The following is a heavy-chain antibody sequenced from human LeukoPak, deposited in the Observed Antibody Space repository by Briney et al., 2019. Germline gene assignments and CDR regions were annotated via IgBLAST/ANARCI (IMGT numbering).Heavy chain of an antibody. CDR3: ARDIAFDGTRPPDY. CDR1: GFTFSSYA. J-gene: IGHJ4*02. D-gene: IGHD3-3*02. V-gene: IGHV3-30*04. Sequence: GGSLRLSCAASGFTFSSYAMHWVRQAPGKGLEGLAVISHDGSNKYYADSVKGRFTISRDNSKNTLCLQMNSLRADDTAVYYCARDIAFDGTRPPDYWGQGTLVTVSS. CDR2: ISHDGSNK.